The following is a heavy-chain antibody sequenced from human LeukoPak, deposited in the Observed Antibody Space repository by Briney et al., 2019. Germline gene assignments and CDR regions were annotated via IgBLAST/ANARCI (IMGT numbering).Heavy chain of an antibody. CDR1: GFTFSSYS. Sequence: QTGGSLRLSCAASGFTFSSYSMNWVRQAPGKGLEWVSYISSSGSTVYYADSVKGRFTISRDNAKNSLYLQMNSLRAEDTAVYYCARETDSTLFDYWGQGTLVTVSS. D-gene: IGHD2-2*01. CDR3: ARETDSTLFDY. J-gene: IGHJ4*02. CDR2: ISSSGSTV. V-gene: IGHV3-48*04.